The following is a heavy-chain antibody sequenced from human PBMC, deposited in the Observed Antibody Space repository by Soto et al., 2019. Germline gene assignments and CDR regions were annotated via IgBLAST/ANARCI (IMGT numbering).Heavy chain of an antibody. V-gene: IGHV1-69*06. J-gene: IGHJ4*02. CDR2: IIPIFGTA. Sequence: GASVKVSCKASGGTFSSYAISWVRRAPGQGLEWMGGIIPIFGTANYAQKFQGRVTITADKSTSTAYMELSSLRSEDAAVYYCARGSDWNYPGFDYWGQGTLVTVSS. D-gene: IGHD1-7*01. CDR3: ARGSDWNYPGFDY. CDR1: GGTFSSYA.